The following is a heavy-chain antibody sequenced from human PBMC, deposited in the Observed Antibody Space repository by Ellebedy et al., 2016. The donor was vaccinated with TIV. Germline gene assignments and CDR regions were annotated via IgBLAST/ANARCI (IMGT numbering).Heavy chain of an antibody. CDR1: GYTFSAHG. Sequence: AASVKVSCKASGYTFSAHGFTWLRQAPGQGLEWMGWTSPFSGTTNFAQKFQDRLTLTTDTSTSTAYMELRNLRPDDTAVYYCARDIPLPAPVAGNRKVDFWGQGTLITVSS. CDR3: ARDIPLPAPVAGNRKVDF. V-gene: IGHV1-18*01. J-gene: IGHJ4*02. CDR2: TSPFSGTT. D-gene: IGHD6-19*01.